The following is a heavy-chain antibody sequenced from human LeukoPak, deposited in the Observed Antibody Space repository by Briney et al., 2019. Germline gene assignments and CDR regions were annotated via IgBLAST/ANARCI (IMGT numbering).Heavy chain of an antibody. CDR1: GGSISSSSYY. Sequence: SETLSLTCTVSGGSISSSSYYWSWIRQPPGKGLEWIGYIYYSGSTNYNPSLKSRVTISVDTSKNQFSLKLSSVTAADTTVYYCASSTVTTGGYYYYMDVWGKGTTVTVSS. D-gene: IGHD4-17*01. CDR3: ASSTVTTGGYYYYMDV. J-gene: IGHJ6*03. CDR2: IYYSGST. V-gene: IGHV4-61*01.